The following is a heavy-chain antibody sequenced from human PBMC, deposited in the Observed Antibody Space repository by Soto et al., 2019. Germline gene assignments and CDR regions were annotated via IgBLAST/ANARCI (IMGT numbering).Heavy chain of an antibody. CDR1: GFTFSNYA. J-gene: IGHJ4*02. Sequence: EVQLLESGGGLVQPGGSLRLSCAASGFTFSNYAMSWVRQAPGKGLEWISAISSRGDNTHHADSVRGRFTISRDNSKKMLYLEISTLRAEDTAVYYCAKCDWVFVKTSNYFFDYWGQGTLVTVSS. CDR3: AKCDWVFVKTSNYFFDY. D-gene: IGHD3-9*01. V-gene: IGHV3-23*01. CDR2: ISSRGDNT.